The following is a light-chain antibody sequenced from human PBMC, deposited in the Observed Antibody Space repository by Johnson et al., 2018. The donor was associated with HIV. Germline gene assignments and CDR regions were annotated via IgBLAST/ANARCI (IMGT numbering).Light chain of an antibody. CDR2: NND. V-gene: IGLV1-51*01. CDR3: GTWDSSLSASYG. J-gene: IGLJ1*01. CDR1: RSNIGNNY. Sequence: QSVLTQPPSVSAAPGQKVTISCSGSRSNIGNNYVSWYQQFPGTAPKLLISNNDKRHSGIPDRFSGSRSGTSATLGITGLQTGDEADYYCGTWDSSLSASYGFGTGTKVTVL.